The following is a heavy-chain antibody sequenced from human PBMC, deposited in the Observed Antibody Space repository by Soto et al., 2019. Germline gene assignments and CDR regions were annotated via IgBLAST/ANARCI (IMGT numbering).Heavy chain of an antibody. D-gene: IGHD5-12*01. V-gene: IGHV3-33*01. J-gene: IGHJ5*02. CDR1: GFTFSSYG. Sequence: QVQLVESGGGVVQPGRSLRLSCAASGFTFSSYGMHWVRQAPGKGLEWVAVIWYDGSNKYYADSVKGRLTISRDNSKNMLYLQLNSLRAEDTAVYYCARDGGCRDGYRVGCNWFAPWGQGTLVTVSS. CDR2: IWYDGSNK. CDR3: ARDGGCRDGYRVGCNWFAP.